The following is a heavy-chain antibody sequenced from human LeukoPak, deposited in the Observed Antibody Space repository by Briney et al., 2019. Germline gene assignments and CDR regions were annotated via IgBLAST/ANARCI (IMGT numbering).Heavy chain of an antibody. J-gene: IGHJ6*02. CDR2: ISYDGSNK. Sequence: HGGSLRLSCAASGFTFSSYAMHWVRQAPGKGLEWVAVISYDGSNKYYADSVKGRFTISRDNSKNTLYLQMNSLRAEDTAVYYCAREVVLLTDYYYGMDVWGQGTTVTVSS. V-gene: IGHV3-30*04. CDR1: GFTFSSYA. CDR3: AREVVLLTDYYYGMDV. D-gene: IGHD2-15*01.